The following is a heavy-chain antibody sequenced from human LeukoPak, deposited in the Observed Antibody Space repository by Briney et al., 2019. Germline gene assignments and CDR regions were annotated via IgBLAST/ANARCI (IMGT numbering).Heavy chain of an antibody. CDR1: GGSIADTTYY. Sequence: SETLSLTCTVSGGSIADTTYYWGWIRQSPGKGLGWIGRIYYSGKTYYNPSLTSRVTISVDTSKNQFPLTLTSVTAADTSLYYCARHKQASSGWFISLDPWGQGTLVIVSS. D-gene: IGHD6-19*01. V-gene: IGHV4-39*01. CDR3: ARHKQASSGWFISLDP. CDR2: IYYSGKT. J-gene: IGHJ5*02.